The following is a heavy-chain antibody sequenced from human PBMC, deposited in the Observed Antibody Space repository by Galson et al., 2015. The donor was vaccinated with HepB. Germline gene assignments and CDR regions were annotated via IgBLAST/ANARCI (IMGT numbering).Heavy chain of an antibody. V-gene: IGHV5-10-1*01. CDR3: ARPTYYYGSGSYNDY. D-gene: IGHD3-10*01. CDR1: GSRFTSYW. Sequence: SGAEVKKPGESLRISCKGSGSRFTSYWISWVRQMPGKGLEWMGRIDPSDSYTNYSPSFQGHVTISADKSISTAYLQWSSLKASDTAMYYCARPTYYYGSGSYNDYWGQGTLVTVSS. J-gene: IGHJ4*02. CDR2: IDPSDSYT.